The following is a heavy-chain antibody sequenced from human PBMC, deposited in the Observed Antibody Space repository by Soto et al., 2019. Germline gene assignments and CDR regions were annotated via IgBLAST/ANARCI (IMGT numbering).Heavy chain of an antibody. V-gene: IGHV5-51*01. D-gene: IGHD6-13*01. CDR3: ARQAAAGKYYYAMDV. Sequence: EVQLVQSGAEVKKPGESLKISCKGSGYSFTTYWIGWVRQMPGKGLEGMVIIYPGDSDNRYSPSFQGQVTISADKSINTTYLQWSSLKASDTAIYYCARQAAAGKYYYAMDVWGQGTTVTVSS. CDR2: IYPGDSDN. J-gene: IGHJ6*02. CDR1: GYSFTTYW.